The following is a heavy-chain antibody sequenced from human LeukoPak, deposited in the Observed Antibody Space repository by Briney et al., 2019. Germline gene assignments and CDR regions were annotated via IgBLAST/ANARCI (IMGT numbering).Heavy chain of an antibody. CDR3: ARAGSYLSTHYYMDV. CDR2: FYYSGST. Sequence: SETLSLTCTVSGDSISSYYWSWIRQPPGKGLEGIGYFYYSGSTNYNPSLKSRVTISVHTSKNQFSLKLSSVTAADTAVYYCARAGSYLSTHYYMDVWGKGTTVTVSS. J-gene: IGHJ6*03. CDR1: GDSISSYY. V-gene: IGHV4-59*08. D-gene: IGHD2/OR15-2a*01.